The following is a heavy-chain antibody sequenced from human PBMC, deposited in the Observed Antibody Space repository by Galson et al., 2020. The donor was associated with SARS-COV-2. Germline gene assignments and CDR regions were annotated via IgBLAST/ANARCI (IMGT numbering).Heavy chain of an antibody. J-gene: IGHJ6*02. CDR3: ARDILLNNHYYGMDV. CDR1: GGSITSTHNY. Sequence: ASETLSLTCNVSGGSITSTHNYWVWIRQPPGKGLEWIGSIYYSGSTYYNVSLKSRVTISRDTSKNQFSLKMASVTAADTAMYYCARDILLNNHYYGMDVWGQGTTVTVSS. D-gene: IGHD3-16*01. V-gene: IGHV4-39*07. CDR2: IYYSGST.